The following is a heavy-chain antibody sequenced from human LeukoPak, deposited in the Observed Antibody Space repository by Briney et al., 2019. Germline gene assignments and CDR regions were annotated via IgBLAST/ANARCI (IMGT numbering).Heavy chain of an antibody. V-gene: IGHV1-58*02. J-gene: IGHJ1*01. D-gene: IGHD1-26*01. Sequence: SVKVSCKASGFTFTSSAMQWVRQARGQRLEWIGWTVVGSGNTNYAQKFQERVTITRDMSTSTAYMELSSLRSEDTAVYYCAADSVGATKFEYFQHWGQGTLVTVSS. CDR3: AADSVGATKFEYFQH. CDR1: GFTFTSSA. CDR2: TVVGSGNT.